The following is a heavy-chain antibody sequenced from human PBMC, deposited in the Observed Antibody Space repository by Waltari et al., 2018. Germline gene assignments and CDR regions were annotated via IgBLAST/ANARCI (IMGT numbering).Heavy chain of an antibody. J-gene: IGHJ3*02. D-gene: IGHD6-13*01. CDR3: AKGRYSSSWRSYGDAFDI. CDR2: IWYDGSNK. Sequence: QVQLQESGPGLVKPSETLSLTCAVSGYSISSGYYWGWIRQPPGKGLEWVAVIWYDGSNKYYADSVKGRFTISRDNSKNTLYLQMNSLRAEDTAMYYCAKGRYSSSWRSYGDAFDIWGQGTMVTVSS. V-gene: IGHV3-30*02. CDR1: GYSISSGYY.